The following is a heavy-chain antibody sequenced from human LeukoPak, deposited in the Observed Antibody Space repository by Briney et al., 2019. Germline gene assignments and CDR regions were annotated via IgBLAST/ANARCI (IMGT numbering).Heavy chain of an antibody. CDR3: ARDPGDYDFWSGYYAMYYFDY. D-gene: IGHD3-3*01. CDR1: GFSLSTSGVG. Sequence: SGPTLVKPTQTLTLTCTFSGFSLSTSGVGVGWIRQPPGKGLEWIGSIYYSGSTYYNPSLKSRVTISVDTSKNQFSLKLSSVTAADTAVYYCARDPGDYDFWSGYYAMYYFDYWGQGTLVTVSS. V-gene: IGHV4-39*07. J-gene: IGHJ4*02. CDR2: IYYSGST.